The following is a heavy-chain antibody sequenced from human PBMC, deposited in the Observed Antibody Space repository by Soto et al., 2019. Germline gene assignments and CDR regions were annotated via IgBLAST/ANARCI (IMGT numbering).Heavy chain of an antibody. Sequence: EVQLVESGGGLVKPGGSLRLSCAASGFTFSSYSMNWVRQAPGKGLEWVSSISSSSSYIYYADSVKGRFTISRDNAKNSRYLQMNSLRAEDTAVYYCARSPLDGYNYGPWWFDPWGQGTLVTVSS. V-gene: IGHV3-21*01. CDR3: ARSPLDGYNYGPWWFDP. D-gene: IGHD5-12*01. CDR1: GFTFSSYS. J-gene: IGHJ5*02. CDR2: ISSSSSYI.